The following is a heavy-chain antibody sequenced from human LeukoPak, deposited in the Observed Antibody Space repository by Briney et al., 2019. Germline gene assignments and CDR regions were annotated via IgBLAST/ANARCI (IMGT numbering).Heavy chain of an antibody. CDR2: ISYDGSNK. V-gene: IGHV3-30-3*01. D-gene: IGHD3-16*01. J-gene: IGHJ4*02. Sequence: PGRSLRLSCAASGFTFSSYAMHWVRQAPGRGLEWVAVISYDGSNKYYADSVKGRFTISRDNSKNTLYLQMNSLRAEDTALYYCARKLWHRNDCWGQGTLVTVSS. CDR3: ARKLWHRNDC. CDR1: GFTFSSYA.